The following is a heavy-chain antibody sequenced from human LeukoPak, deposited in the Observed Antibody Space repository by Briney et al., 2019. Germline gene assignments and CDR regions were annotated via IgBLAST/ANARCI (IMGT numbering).Heavy chain of an antibody. CDR1: GFTFSSYA. D-gene: IGHD6-13*01. J-gene: IGHJ3*02. Sequence: GGSLRLSCAASGFTFSSYAMSWVRQAPGKGLEWVSAISGSGGSTYYADSVKGRFTISRDNSKNTLYLQMNSLRAEDTAVYYCAKDQGVGYSSSWPPKDIAFDIWGQGTMVTVSS. CDR3: AKDQGVGYSSSWPPKDIAFDI. CDR2: ISGSGGST. V-gene: IGHV3-23*01.